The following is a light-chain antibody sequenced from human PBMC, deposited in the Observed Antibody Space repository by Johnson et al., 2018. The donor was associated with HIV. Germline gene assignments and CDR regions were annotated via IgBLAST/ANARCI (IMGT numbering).Light chain of an antibody. V-gene: IGLV1-51*01. CDR2: DNN. J-gene: IGLJ1*01. CDR1: SSNIGNNY. Sequence: QSVLTQPPSVSAAPGQKVTISCSGSSSNIGNNYVSWYQQLPGTAPKLLIYDNNKRPSGIPDRFSGSTSDTSATLGITALKTGDEADYFCGTWDSSLSAGVVFGTGTKVTVL. CDR3: GTWDSSLSAGVV.